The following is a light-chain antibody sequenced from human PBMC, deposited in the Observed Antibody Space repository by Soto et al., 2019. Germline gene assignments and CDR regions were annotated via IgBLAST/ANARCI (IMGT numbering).Light chain of an antibody. Sequence: DIQMTQSPSSVSASVGDRVTITCRASQGISIWLAWYQQKPGKAPKLLIYAASTLQSGVPSRFSGSGSGTDFTLTISSLQPEDFASYSCQQANSFPLTFGQGTKLEIK. CDR2: AAS. J-gene: IGKJ2*01. V-gene: IGKV1-12*02. CDR1: QGISIW. CDR3: QQANSFPLT.